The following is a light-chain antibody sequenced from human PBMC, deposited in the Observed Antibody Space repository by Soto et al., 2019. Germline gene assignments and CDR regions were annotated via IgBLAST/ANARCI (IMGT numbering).Light chain of an antibody. CDR3: QQYNTALWT. J-gene: IGKJ1*01. V-gene: IGKV3-15*01. CDR2: GAS. Sequence: EILITQALSTLSVYPGKIATVPSRASQSVSSNLAWYQQKPGQAPRLLIYGASSRATGIPDRFSGSGSGPHSPLTIRSLEPEDFPAYYCQQYNTALWTFGQGTRVEIK. CDR1: QSVSSN.